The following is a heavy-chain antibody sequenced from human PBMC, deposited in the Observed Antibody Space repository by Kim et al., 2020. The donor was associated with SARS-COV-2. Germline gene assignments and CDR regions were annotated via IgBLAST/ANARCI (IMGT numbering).Heavy chain of an antibody. Sequence: ASVKVSCNASEYTFTTYAIHWVRQAPGQRLEWMGWINAGNGDTKYSQKFQGRVTITRDTSASTAYMELSSLRSEDTAVYYCARRMGRGLYYYGWDVWGQGTTVTVSS. V-gene: IGHV1-3*01. D-gene: IGHD3-10*01. CDR1: EYTFTTYA. CDR2: INAGNGDT. J-gene: IGHJ6*02. CDR3: ARRMGRGLYYYGWDV.